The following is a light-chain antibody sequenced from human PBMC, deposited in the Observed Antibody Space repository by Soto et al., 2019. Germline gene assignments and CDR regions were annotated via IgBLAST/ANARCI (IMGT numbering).Light chain of an antibody. Sequence: QSVLTQPPSASGTPGQRVTISCSGSSSNIGSHVVYWYQQLPGTAPKLLIYNNNQRPAGVPDRCSGSKSGTTASLAISGLQSEDEADYYCAVWDDSLNGWVFGGGTKVTVL. CDR2: NNN. J-gene: IGLJ3*02. CDR1: SSNIGSHV. V-gene: IGLV1-44*01. CDR3: AVWDDSLNGWV.